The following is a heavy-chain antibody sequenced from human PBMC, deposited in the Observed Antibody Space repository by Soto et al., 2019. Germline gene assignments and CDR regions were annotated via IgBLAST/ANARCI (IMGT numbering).Heavy chain of an antibody. D-gene: IGHD2-2*01. V-gene: IGHV3-23*01. Sequence: PGGSLRLSCAASGFTFSSYAMNWVRQAPGRGLEWVSGISGSGSRTYYADSVKGRFTISRDNSKNALYLQMNSLRAEDTAVYYCATNYCSSTSCYPYFFDHWGQGTLVTVSS. CDR3: ATNYCSSTSCYPYFFDH. CDR2: ISGSGSRT. J-gene: IGHJ4*02. CDR1: GFTFSSYA.